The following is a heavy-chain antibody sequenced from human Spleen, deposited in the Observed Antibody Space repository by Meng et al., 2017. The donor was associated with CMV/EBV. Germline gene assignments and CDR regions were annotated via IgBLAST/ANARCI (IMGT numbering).Heavy chain of an antibody. CDR2: IYSRPSGA. CDR3: ARDGDYGELDP. V-gene: IGHV3-23*03. J-gene: IGHJ5*02. CDR1: VHTFKNYA. Sequence: SCEASVHTFKNYAMSWVRQAPGKGLEWLATIYSRPSGAYYADSVKGRFNISRDFSKNMVYLHMDSLRGDDTAVYYCARDGDYGELDPWGQGTLVTVSS. D-gene: IGHD4-17*01.